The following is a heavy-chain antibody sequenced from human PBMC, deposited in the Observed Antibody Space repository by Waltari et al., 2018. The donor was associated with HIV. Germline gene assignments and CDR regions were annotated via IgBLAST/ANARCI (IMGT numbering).Heavy chain of an antibody. CDR3: VREGFCSNGVCSHYYGMDV. J-gene: IGHJ6*02. D-gene: IGHD2-8*01. CDR2: ISTSSRYI. Sequence: EVQLVESGGGLVKPGGSLRLSCAASGFTFSSYSMNWVRQAPGKGLEWVSSISTSSRYIYYADSLKGRFTISRDNAKNSLYLQMNSLRAEDTAVYYCVREGFCSNGVCSHYYGMDVWGQGTTVTVSS. CDR1: GFTFSSYS. V-gene: IGHV3-21*01.